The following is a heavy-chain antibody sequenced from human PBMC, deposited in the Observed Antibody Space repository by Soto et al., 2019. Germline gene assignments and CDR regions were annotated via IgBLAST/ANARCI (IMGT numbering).Heavy chain of an antibody. CDR3: TRASLESTNNLDY. Sequence: PGGSLRLSCAASGFTFSNYWMHWVRLTPGKGLVWVSRIKGDGSSTLYADSVKGRFTISRDNAKSTLFLQMNSLGAEDTAVYYCTRASLESTNNLDYWGQGTLVTVSS. J-gene: IGHJ4*02. D-gene: IGHD1-1*01. CDR2: IKGDGSST. V-gene: IGHV3-74*01. CDR1: GFTFSNYW.